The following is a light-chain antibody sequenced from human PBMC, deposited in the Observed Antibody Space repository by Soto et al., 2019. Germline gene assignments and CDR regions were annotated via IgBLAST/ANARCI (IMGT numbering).Light chain of an antibody. J-gene: IGKJ5*01. CDR2: DAS. Sequence: IVVTRCLGTLSLSPGDSVIPSCRASQSVSSYLAWYQQKPAQAPRLLIYDASNRATGIPARFSGSASGTDFTITISRLPPDDFAVYYRQQRSNPITFGQGTQLDIK. CDR3: QQRSNPIT. CDR1: QSVSSY. V-gene: IGKV3-11*01.